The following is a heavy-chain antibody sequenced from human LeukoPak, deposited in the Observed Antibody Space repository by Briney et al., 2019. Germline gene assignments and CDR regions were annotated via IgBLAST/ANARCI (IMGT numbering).Heavy chain of an antibody. CDR1: GGSISSSSYY. V-gene: IGHV4-39*01. J-gene: IGHJ4*02. D-gene: IGHD1-26*01. CDR2: IYYSGST. CDR3: ATGQWELLGDY. Sequence: SETLSLTCTVSGGSISSSSYYWGGIRQPPGKGLEWIGSIYYSGSTYYNPSLRSRVTISVDTSKNQFSLKLSSVTAADTAVYYCATGQWELLGDYWGQGTLVTVSS.